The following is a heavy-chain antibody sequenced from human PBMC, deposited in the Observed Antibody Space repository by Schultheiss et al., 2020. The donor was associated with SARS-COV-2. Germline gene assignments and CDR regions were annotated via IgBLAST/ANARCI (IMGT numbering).Heavy chain of an antibody. CDR1: GFTFSSYA. J-gene: IGHJ3*02. CDR3: ARDLVAVAGLLDAFDI. Sequence: GGSLRLSCAASGFTFSSYAMHWVRQAPGKGLEWVAVIWYDGSNKYYADSVKGRFTISRDNAKNSLYLQMNSLRAEDTAVYYCARDLVAVAGLLDAFDIWGQGTMVTVSS. D-gene: IGHD6-19*01. V-gene: IGHV3-30*04. CDR2: IWYDGSNK.